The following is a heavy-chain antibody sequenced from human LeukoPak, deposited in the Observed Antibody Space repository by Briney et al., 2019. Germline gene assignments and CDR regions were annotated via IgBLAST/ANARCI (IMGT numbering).Heavy chain of an antibody. Sequence: GGSLRLSCAASGFTFSSYAMRWVRQAPGKGLEWVSAISGSGGSTYYADSVKGRFTISRDNSKNTLYLQMNSLRAEDTAVYYCAKDLLYLAGVVAATGGFDYWGQGTLVTVSS. D-gene: IGHD2-15*01. CDR3: AKDLLYLAGVVAATGGFDY. J-gene: IGHJ4*02. CDR1: GFTFSSYA. V-gene: IGHV3-23*01. CDR2: ISGSGGST.